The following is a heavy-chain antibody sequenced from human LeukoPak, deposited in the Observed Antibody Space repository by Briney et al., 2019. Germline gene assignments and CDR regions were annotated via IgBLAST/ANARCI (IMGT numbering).Heavy chain of an antibody. J-gene: IGHJ4*02. CDR1: GGSISSYY. Sequence: SSETLSLTCTVSGGSISSYYWSWIRQPPGKGLEWIGYIYYSGSTYYNPSLKSRVTISVDTSKNQFSLKLSSVTAADTAVYYCARRRSGMISIXYXXXGTLVT. D-gene: IGHD3-16*01. CDR3: ARRRSGMISIXY. V-gene: IGHV4-59*04. CDR2: IYYSGST.